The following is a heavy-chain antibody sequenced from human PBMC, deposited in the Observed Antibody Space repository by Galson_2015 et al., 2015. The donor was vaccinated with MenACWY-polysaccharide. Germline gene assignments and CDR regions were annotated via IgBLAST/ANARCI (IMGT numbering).Heavy chain of an antibody. V-gene: IGHV3-23*01. D-gene: IGHD1-26*01. CDR1: GFTFSSYV. CDR3: AKGGREVDNWLDP. CDR2: TTDSGSST. J-gene: IGHJ5*02. Sequence: SLRLSCAVSGFTFSSYVMSWVRQAPGRGLEWVSSTTDSGSSTYYVGSVKGRFTISRDNSKNTLFLQMNSLRADDTAVYYCAKGGREVDNWLDPWGQGALVTVSS.